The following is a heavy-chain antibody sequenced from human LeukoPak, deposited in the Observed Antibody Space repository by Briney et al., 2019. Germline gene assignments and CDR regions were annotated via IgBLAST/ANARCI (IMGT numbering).Heavy chain of an antibody. CDR3: ARRSGYSFGYGFN. CDR2: ISGRGDDT. D-gene: IGHD5-18*01. CDR1: GSTFTNYA. Sequence: GGSLRLSCAASGSTFTNYAMSWVRQAPGKGLEWVSAISGRGDDTNYADSVRGRFTISRDNSKNTLYLQMNSLRAEDTAVYYCARRSGYSFGYGFNWGQGTLVTVSS. V-gene: IGHV3-23*01. J-gene: IGHJ4*02.